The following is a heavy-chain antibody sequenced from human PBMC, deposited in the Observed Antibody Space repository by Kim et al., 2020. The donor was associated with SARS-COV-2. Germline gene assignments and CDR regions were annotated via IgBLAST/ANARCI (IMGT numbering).Heavy chain of an antibody. CDR2: IRSKAYGGTT. D-gene: IGHD2-2*01. J-gene: IGHJ5*02. CDR1: GFTFGDYA. CDR3: VRGHERYCSSTSCYSSGVDP. Sequence: GGSLRLSCTASGFTFGDYAMSWVRQAPGKGLEWVGFIRSKAYGGTTEYAASVKGRFTISRDDSKSIAYLQMNSLKTEDTAVYYCVRGHERYCSSTSCYSSGVDPWGQGTLVTVSS. V-gene: IGHV3-49*04.